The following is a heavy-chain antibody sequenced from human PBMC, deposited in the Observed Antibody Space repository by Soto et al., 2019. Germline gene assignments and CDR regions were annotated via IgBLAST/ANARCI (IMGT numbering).Heavy chain of an antibody. Sequence: HPGGSLRLSCAASGFTFSSYGMHWVRQAPGKGLEWVAVIWYDGSNKYYADSVKGRFTISRDNSKNTLYLQMNSLRAEDTAVYYCASSDYDFWSGYWCYFDYWGQGTLVTVSS. V-gene: IGHV3-33*01. CDR3: ASSDYDFWSGYWCYFDY. CDR2: IWYDGSNK. J-gene: IGHJ4*02. D-gene: IGHD3-3*01. CDR1: GFTFSSYG.